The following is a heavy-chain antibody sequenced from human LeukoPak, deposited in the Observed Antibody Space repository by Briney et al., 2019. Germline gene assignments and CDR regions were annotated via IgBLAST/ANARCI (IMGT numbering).Heavy chain of an antibody. Sequence: GESLKISCKGSGYSFSNNYIDWVRQMPGKSLEWMGVIYPGGSDIRYSPSFQGQVTISADKSIDTAYLQWSSLKASDSAMYYCASSTGSSYPFDSWGQGTLVTVSS. CDR1: GYSFSNNY. CDR3: ASSTGSSYPFDS. V-gene: IGHV5-51*01. J-gene: IGHJ4*02. D-gene: IGHD1-1*01. CDR2: IYPGGSDI.